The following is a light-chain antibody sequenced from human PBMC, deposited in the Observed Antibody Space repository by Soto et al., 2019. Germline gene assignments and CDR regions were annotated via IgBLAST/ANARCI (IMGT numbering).Light chain of an antibody. J-gene: IGKJ3*01. V-gene: IGKV3-20*01. CDR3: QQYGSSYT. Sequence: EIVLTQSPGTLSLSPGERVTLSCRASQSVSNNYLAWYQEKPGQAPRLLIYGASSRATGIPDRFSGSGSGTDFTLTISRLEPEDFAVYYCQQYGSSYTFGPGTKVDIK. CDR1: QSVSNNY. CDR2: GAS.